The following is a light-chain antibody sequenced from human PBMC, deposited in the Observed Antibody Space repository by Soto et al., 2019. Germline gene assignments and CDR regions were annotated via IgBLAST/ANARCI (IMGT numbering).Light chain of an antibody. CDR2: DHA. Sequence: QSALTQPPSVSGAPGQTVTISCTGTTSNIGAGFDVHWYQQFPGTAPKLLIYDHANRPSGIPDRFSGSKSGTSASLAITGLQAEDEAGYFCQSFDSSLTGSYVFGTGTKLTVL. J-gene: IGLJ1*01. V-gene: IGLV1-40*01. CDR1: TSNIGAGFD. CDR3: QSFDSSLTGSYV.